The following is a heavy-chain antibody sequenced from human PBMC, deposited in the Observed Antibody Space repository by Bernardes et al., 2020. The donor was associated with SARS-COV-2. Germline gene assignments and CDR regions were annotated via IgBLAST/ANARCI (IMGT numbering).Heavy chain of an antibody. D-gene: IGHD3-16*01. CDR3: ARGDVADPLEN. V-gene: IGHV6-1*01. CDR2: TYYRSKWYN. J-gene: IGHJ4*02. Sequence: SQTLSLTCAISGDSVSSNSGTWNWIRPSPSRGLEWLGRTYYRSKWYNDYAVSVKSRISIKPDTSKNQFSLQLNSVTPEDMAVYYCARGDVADPLENWGQGTLVTVSS. CDR1: GDSVSSNSGT.